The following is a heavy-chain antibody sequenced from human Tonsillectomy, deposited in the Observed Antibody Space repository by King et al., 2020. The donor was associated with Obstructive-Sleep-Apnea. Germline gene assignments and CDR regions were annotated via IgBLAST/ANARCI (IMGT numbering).Heavy chain of an antibody. D-gene: IGHD6-19*01. CDR2: SSPSRGTT. CDR1: GYTFNNYY. Sequence: QLVQSGAEVKKPGASVRISCKASGYTFNNYYLHWVRQAPGQGLEWFGISSPSRGTTSNGQKFQGRVTMTRDTSTTTVYMELSRMTSEDTAMYYCATVTVAGGLDYWGQGTLVSVSS. CDR3: ATVTVAGGLDY. J-gene: IGHJ4*02. V-gene: IGHV1-46*02.